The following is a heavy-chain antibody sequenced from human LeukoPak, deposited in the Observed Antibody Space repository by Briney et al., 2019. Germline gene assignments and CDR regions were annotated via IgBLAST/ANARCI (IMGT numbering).Heavy chain of an antibody. Sequence: PGGSLRLSCAASGFTFSSYAMSWVRQAPGKGLEWVSAISGSGGSTYYADSVKGRFTISRDSSKNTLYLQMNSLRAEDTAVYYCAKDFKWERHNWFDPWGQGTLVTVSS. J-gene: IGHJ5*02. CDR3: AKDFKWERHNWFDP. CDR2: ISGSGGST. CDR1: GFTFSSYA. D-gene: IGHD1-26*01. V-gene: IGHV3-23*01.